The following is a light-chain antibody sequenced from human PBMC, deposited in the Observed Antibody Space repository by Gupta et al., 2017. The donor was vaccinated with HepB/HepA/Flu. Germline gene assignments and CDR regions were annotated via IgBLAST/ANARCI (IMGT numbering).Light chain of an antibody. CDR2: LGS. CDR3: MQGIQPRT. J-gene: IGKJ1*01. CDR1: QSLLHSNGYNY. V-gene: IGKV2-28*01. Sequence: DIVMTQSPLSLPVTPGEPASISCRSSQSLLHSNGYNYLYWYLQKPGQSPQLLIYLGSNRASGVPDRFSGSGSGTDFTLKISRVEAEDVGVYYCMQGIQPRTFGQGTKVEIK.